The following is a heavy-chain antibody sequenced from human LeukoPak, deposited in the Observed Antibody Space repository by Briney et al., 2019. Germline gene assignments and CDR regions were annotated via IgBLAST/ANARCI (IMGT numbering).Heavy chain of an antibody. CDR1: GFTFSNYW. J-gene: IGHJ3*02. CDR3: ARDTGLGSGWSLDAFDI. Sequence: GGSLRLSCAASGFTFSNYWVHWVRQAPGKGLEWVSSISSSSSYIYYADSVKGRFTISRDNAKNSLYLQMNSLRAEDTAVYYCARDTGLGSGWSLDAFDIWGQGTMVTVSS. D-gene: IGHD6-19*01. V-gene: IGHV3-21*01. CDR2: ISSSSSYI.